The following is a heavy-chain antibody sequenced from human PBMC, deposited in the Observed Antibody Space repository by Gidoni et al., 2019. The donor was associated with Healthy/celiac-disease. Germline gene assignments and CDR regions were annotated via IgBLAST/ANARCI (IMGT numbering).Heavy chain of an antibody. Sequence: VQLVESGGGLVQPGGSLRLSCAASGFTFSSYWMHWVRQAPGKGLVWVSRINSDGSSTSYADSVKGRFTISRDNAKNTLYLQMNSLRAEDTAVYYCARDLGARGVAAAGTRFDPWGQGTLVTVSS. V-gene: IGHV3-74*01. CDR3: ARDLGARGVAAAGTRFDP. J-gene: IGHJ5*02. CDR1: GFTFSSYW. CDR2: INSDGSST. D-gene: IGHD6-13*01.